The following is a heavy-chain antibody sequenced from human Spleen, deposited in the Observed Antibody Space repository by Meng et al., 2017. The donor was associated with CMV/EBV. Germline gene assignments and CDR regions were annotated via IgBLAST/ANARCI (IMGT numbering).Heavy chain of an antibody. CDR3: ARAREIYSGLDV. D-gene: IGHD2-15*01. J-gene: IGHJ6*02. Sequence: GGSLRLSCVGSKFTFSGYYMIWLPKTPGKGLQWLSYVSGLGGTIYYADSVKGRFTISRDNAKDSAYLQMNSLRAEDTGLYYCARAREIYSGLDVWGQGTTVTVSS. CDR2: VSGLGGTI. V-gene: IGHV3-11*04. CDR1: KFTFSGYY.